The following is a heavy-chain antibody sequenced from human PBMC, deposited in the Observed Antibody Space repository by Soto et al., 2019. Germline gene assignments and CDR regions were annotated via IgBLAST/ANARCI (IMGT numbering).Heavy chain of an antibody. V-gene: IGHV4-59*01. CDR1: GGSISNYY. CDR2: VYYRGTT. J-gene: IGHJ6*02. CDR3: TRAPSAYSRGYGMDV. Sequence: SETLSLTCTVSGGSISNYYWSWIRQPPGKGLEWIGYVYYRGTTNYNPSLKSRVTISVDTSKNQFSLKMNSVTAADTAVYFCTRAPSAYSRGYGMDVWDQGTTVTVSS. D-gene: IGHD5-18*01.